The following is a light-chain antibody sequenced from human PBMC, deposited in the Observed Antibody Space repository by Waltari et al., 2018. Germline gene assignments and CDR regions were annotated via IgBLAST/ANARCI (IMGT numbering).Light chain of an antibody. J-gene: IGKJ1*01. CDR2: STS. Sequence: EIVLTQSPATLSMSPGESATLPCRASQSLNSAFAWSQQKPGQAPRLLIYSTSTRATGTPARFSGSGSGTEFTLTISSLQSEDFAIYYCQQYNYWPWTFGQGTRVEIK. V-gene: IGKV3D-15*01. CDR1: QSLNSA. CDR3: QQYNYWPWT.